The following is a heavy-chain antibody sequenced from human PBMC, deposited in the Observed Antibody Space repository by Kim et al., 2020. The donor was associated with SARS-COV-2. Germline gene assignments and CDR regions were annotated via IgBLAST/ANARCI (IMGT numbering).Heavy chain of an antibody. D-gene: IGHD4-4*01. J-gene: IGHJ4*02. CDR2: INHSGST. CDR3: AKSTGGGNFPS. CDR1: GGSFSDYF. Sequence: SETLSLTCAVYGGSFSDYFWTWIRQPPGRGLEWIGEINHSGSTNYNPSLKSRVTMSVDTSRTQFSLKLTSVTAADTAAYYCAKSTGGGNFPSWGQGTLVTVSS. V-gene: IGHV4-34*01.